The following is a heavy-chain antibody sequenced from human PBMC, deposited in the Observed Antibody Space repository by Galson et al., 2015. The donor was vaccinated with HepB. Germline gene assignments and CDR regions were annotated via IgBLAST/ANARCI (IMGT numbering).Heavy chain of an antibody. Sequence: SLRLSCAASGFTVGSNWMNWVRQAPGKGLEWVSVIYTDDTTYYAASVKGRFIISRDDSTNTLYLQMNSLRVEDTAVYYCARDPPWTTDYGMDVWGQGTMVTVSS. V-gene: IGHV3-53*01. CDR2: IYTDDTT. D-gene: IGHD1-14*01. CDR3: ARDPPWTTDYGMDV. J-gene: IGHJ6*01. CDR1: GFTVGSNW.